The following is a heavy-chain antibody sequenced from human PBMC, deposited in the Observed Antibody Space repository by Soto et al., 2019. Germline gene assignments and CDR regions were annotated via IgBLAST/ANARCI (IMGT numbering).Heavy chain of an antibody. V-gene: IGHV4-34*01. D-gene: IGHD1-26*01. Sequence: QVQLQQWGAGLLKPSETLSLTCAVYGGSFSGYYWSWIRQPPGKGLEWIGEINHSGSTNYNPSLKSRVATSVATSKNQFSRKLGSVTAADTAVYYCARGRGAYYYCGMDVWRQGTTVTVSS. CDR3: ARGRGAYYYCGMDV. CDR2: INHSGST. J-gene: IGHJ6*02. CDR1: GGSFSGYY.